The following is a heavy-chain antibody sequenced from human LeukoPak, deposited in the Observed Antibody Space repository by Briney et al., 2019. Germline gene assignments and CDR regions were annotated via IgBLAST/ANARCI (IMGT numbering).Heavy chain of an antibody. CDR2: IRSKAYGGTT. V-gene: IGHV3-49*03. Sequence: GGSLRLSCTASGFTFGDYAMSWFRQAPGKGLEWVGFIRSKAYGGTTEYAASVKGRFTISRDDSKSIAYLQMNSLKTEDTAVYYCTRGGGGSYRGNFDYWRQGTLVTVSS. J-gene: IGHJ4*02. D-gene: IGHD1-26*01. CDR3: TRGGGGSYRGNFDY. CDR1: GFTFGDYA.